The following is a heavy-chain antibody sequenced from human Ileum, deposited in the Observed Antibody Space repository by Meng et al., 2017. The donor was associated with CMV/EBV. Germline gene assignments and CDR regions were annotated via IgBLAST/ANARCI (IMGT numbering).Heavy chain of an antibody. J-gene: IGHJ4*02. Sequence: GESLKISCAASGFTFSAYWMSWVRQAPGKGLEWVAGIKPDGSEKYYVDSVKGRFTISRDNAKNSLYLQMNSLEAEDTAVYYCARDYTPPVPQNTNCYFDCWGQGTLVTVSS. CDR1: GFTFSAYW. V-gene: IGHV3-7*01. CDR2: IKPDGSEK. D-gene: IGHD2-2*02. CDR3: ARDYTPPVPQNTNCYFDC.